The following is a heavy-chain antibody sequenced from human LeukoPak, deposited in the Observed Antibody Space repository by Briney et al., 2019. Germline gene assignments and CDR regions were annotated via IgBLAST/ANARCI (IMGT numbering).Heavy chain of an antibody. V-gene: IGHV3-13*01. D-gene: IGHD1-26*01. CDR2: ISIGGDT. Sequence: GGSLRLSCVVSGFPFSDYDMHWVRRGAGKGLEWVSAISIGGDTYYPGSVKGRFTISRENAKNSFYLQMNNLRVGDTAIYYCARAHVGAGLAFDIWGQGTMVTVSS. J-gene: IGHJ3*02. CDR3: ARAHVGAGLAFDI. CDR1: GFPFSDYD.